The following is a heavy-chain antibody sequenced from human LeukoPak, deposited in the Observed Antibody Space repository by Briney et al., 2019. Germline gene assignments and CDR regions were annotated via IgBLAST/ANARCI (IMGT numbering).Heavy chain of an antibody. CDR3: ARDRDDSTNYTPYYFDY. CDR1: GYSITSNYY. V-gene: IGHV4-38-2*02. Sequence: SENLSLTCAVSGYSITSNYYWGWIRQPPGRGLEWIGSIHHGVSTFYNPSLKSRVTISVDTSNNHFSLRLTSVTAADTAVYYCARDRDDSTNYTPYYFDYWGQGALVAVSS. J-gene: IGHJ4*02. D-gene: IGHD2-8*01. CDR2: IHHGVST.